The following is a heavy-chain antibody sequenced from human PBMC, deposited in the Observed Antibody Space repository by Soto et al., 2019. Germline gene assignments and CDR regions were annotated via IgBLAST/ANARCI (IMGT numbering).Heavy chain of an antibody. D-gene: IGHD3-16*02. V-gene: IGHV1-8*01. J-gene: IGHJ4*02. CDR2: MNANSGNT. CDR1: GFTFTDSD. Sequence: GASVKVSCKTSGFTFTDSDINWVRQASGQGLEWMGWMNANSGNTGYAQNFQGRVTMTRTTSSPTAYMELSGLESEDTAVYYCARGQYRRLDYWGQGTQVTVSS. CDR3: ARGQYRRLDY.